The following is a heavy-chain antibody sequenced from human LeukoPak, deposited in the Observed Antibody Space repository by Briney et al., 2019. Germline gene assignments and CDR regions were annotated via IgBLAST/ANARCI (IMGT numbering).Heavy chain of an antibody. CDR1: GDSVSSNSAA. D-gene: IGHD2-15*01. CDR2: TYYRSKWYH. Sequence: SQTPSLTFAISGDSVSSNSAAWNWIRQSPSRGLEWLGRTYYRSKWYHDYAVSVKSRLTINPDTSKNQFSLQLNSVIPEDTAVYYCARGGIGYCDSSSCYFDYWGQGTLVTVSS. CDR3: ARGGIGYCDSSSCYFDY. V-gene: IGHV6-1*01. J-gene: IGHJ4*02.